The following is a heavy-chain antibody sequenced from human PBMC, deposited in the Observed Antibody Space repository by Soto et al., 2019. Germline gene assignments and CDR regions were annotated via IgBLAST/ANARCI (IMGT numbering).Heavy chain of an antibody. CDR2: IYYSGST. J-gene: IGHJ4*02. CDR1: GGSISSGGYY. CDR3: ARMMYPTPSPLYFDY. Sequence: QVQLQESGPGLVKPSQTLSLTCTVSGGSISSGGYYWSWIRQHPGKGLEWIGYIYYSGSTYYNPSLKSRVTISVDTSKNQFSLKLSSVTAADTAVYYCARMMYPTPSPLYFDYWGQGPLVTVSS. V-gene: IGHV4-31*03. D-gene: IGHD2-8*01.